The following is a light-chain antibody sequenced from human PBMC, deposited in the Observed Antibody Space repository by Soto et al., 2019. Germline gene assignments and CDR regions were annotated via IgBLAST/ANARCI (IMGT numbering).Light chain of an antibody. CDR1: QTISSW. J-gene: IGKJ1*01. CDR3: QHYNSYSQA. V-gene: IGKV1-5*01. CDR2: DAS. Sequence: DIQMTQSPSTLSGSDGDSVTITCRASQTISSWLAWYQQKPGKAPKLLIYDASTLESGVPSRFSGSGSGTEFTLTISSLQPDDFATYYCQHYNSYSQAFGQGTKVDIK.